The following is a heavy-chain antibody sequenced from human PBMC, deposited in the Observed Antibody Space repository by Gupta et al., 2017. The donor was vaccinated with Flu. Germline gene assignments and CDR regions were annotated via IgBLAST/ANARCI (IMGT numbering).Heavy chain of an antibody. V-gene: IGHV3-23*01. J-gene: IGHJ3*02. CDR2: ISGSGGST. CDR1: GFTFSSYA. CDR3: AKDSVVVITTPTAFDI. D-gene: IGHD3-22*01. Sequence: EVQLLESGGGLVQPGGSLRLSCAASGFTFSSYAMSWVRQAPGKGLEWVSAISGSGGSTYYADSVKGRFTISRDNSKNTLYLQMNSLRAEDTAVYYCAKDSVVVITTPTAFDIWGQGTMVTVSS.